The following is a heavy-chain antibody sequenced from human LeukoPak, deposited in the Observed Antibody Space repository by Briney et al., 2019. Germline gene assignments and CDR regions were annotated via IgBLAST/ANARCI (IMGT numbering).Heavy chain of an antibody. Sequence: SETLSLTCTVSCGSISSSPYYWGWIRQPPGKGLEWIGSIYYSGTTHYSPSLESRVTISVDTSKNQFSLKLASVTAADTAIYYCAKGAGGFSYYNWFDPWGQGTLVTVSS. CDR2: IYYSGTT. J-gene: IGHJ5*02. CDR1: CGSISSSPYY. V-gene: IGHV4-39*07. D-gene: IGHD5-18*01. CDR3: AKGAGGFSYYNWFDP.